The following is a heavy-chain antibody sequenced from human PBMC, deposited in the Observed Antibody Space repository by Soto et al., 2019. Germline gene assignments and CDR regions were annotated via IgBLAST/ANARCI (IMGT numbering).Heavy chain of an antibody. V-gene: IGHV3-9*01. Sequence: VQLVESGGGLVQPGKSLRLSCDASGFTFDDYAMHWVRQAPGKGLEWVSGISWKSSSIGYADSVKGRFTISRDNAKKSMYLQMNSLTTEDTALYLCAQSMGGTANGLDVWGQGTTVIVSS. D-gene: IGHD2-15*01. CDR1: GFTFDDYA. CDR3: AQSMGGTANGLDV. CDR2: ISWKSSSI. J-gene: IGHJ6*02.